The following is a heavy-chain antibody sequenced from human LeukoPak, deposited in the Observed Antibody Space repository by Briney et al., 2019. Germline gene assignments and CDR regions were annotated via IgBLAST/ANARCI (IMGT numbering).Heavy chain of an antibody. D-gene: IGHD2-15*01. CDR3: ARVLSSGGEXXGXFDY. CDR1: GDSISXXXXX. CDR2: XYFSGST. V-gene: IGHV4-31*03. Sequence: LTCTVSGDSISXXXXXWSXXXXXXXKXXEXXGYXYFSGSTYYSPSLKSRVTISVDTSKNQFSLKLSSVTAADTAVYYSARVLSSGGEXXGXFDYWGQGTLVTVSS. J-gene: IGHJ4*02.